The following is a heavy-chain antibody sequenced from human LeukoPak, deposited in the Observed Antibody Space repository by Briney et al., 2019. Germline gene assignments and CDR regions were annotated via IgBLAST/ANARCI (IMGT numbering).Heavy chain of an antibody. CDR3: AREVSSITNIVVVVAAFDY. CDR2: ISSSSSYI. V-gene: IGHV3-21*01. CDR1: GFTFSSYS. D-gene: IGHD2-15*01. Sequence: GGSLRLSCAASGFTFSSYSMNWVRQAPGKGLEWVSSISSSSSYIYYADSVKGRFTISRDNAKNSLYLQMNSLRAEDTAVYYCAREVSSITNIVVVVAAFDYWGQGTLVTVSS. J-gene: IGHJ4*02.